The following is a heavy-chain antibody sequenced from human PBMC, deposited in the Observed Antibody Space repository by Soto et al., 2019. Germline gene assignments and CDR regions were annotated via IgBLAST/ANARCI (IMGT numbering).Heavy chain of an antibody. Sequence: QVQLQESGPGLVKPSQTLSLTCTVSGGSISSGGYYWSWIRQHPGKGLEWIGYIYYSGSTYYNPSRNSRVTISVETSKNQFSMKLSSVAAADTAGYYCAVPMSLSCCYGMDVWGQGTTVTVSS. CDR1: GGSISSGGYY. V-gene: IGHV4-31*03. D-gene: IGHD3-10*02. CDR3: AVPMSLSCCYGMDV. CDR2: IYYSGST. J-gene: IGHJ6*02.